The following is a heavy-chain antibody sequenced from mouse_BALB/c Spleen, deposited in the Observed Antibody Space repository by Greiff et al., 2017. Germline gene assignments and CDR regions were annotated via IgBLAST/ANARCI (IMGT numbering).Heavy chain of an antibody. V-gene: IGHV2-6-7*01. J-gene: IGHJ3*01. Sequence: VMLVESGPGLVAPSQSLSITCTVSGFSLTGYGVNWVRQPPGKGLEWLGMIWGDGSTDYNSALKSRLSISKDNSKSQVFLKMNSLQTDDTARYYCARGELTGTRTWFAYWGQGTLVTVSA. CDR1: GFSLTGYG. CDR2: IWGDGST. D-gene: IGHD4-1*01. CDR3: ARGELTGTRTWFAY.